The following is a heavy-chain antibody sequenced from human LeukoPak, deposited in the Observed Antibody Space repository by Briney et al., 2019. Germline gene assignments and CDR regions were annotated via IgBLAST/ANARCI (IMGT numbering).Heavy chain of an antibody. CDR2: ISAYNGNT. Sequence: GASVKVSCKASGYTFTSYGISWVRQAPGQGLEWMGWISAYNGNTNYAQKLQGRVTMTTDTSTSTAYMELRSLRSDDTAVYYCARDYRYCSGGSCYSGAFDIWGQGTMVTVSS. CDR1: GYTFTSYG. CDR3: ARDYRYCSGGSCYSGAFDI. V-gene: IGHV1-18*01. D-gene: IGHD2-15*01. J-gene: IGHJ3*02.